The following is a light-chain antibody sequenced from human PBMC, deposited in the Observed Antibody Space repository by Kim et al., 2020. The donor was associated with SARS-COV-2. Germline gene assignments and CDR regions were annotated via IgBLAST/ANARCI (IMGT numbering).Light chain of an antibody. Sequence: EIVMTQSPASLSVSPGERVTLSCRASQSIRTDLAWYQQKSGQAPRLLIYDAYTRATDVPARFSGSGSGTEFTLTISSLQSEDFAVYHCQQYNNWPPWTFGQGTKLEIK. V-gene: IGKV3-15*01. CDR2: DAY. J-gene: IGKJ1*01. CDR3: QQYNNWPPWT. CDR1: QSIRTD.